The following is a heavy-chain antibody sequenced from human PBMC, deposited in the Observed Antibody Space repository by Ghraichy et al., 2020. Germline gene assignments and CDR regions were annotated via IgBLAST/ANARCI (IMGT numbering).Heavy chain of an antibody. CDR2: ISGSGGNT. Sequence: GGSLRLSCAASGFTFSSYAMSWVRQAPGKGLEWVSAISGSGGNTYYADSVKGRFTFSRDNSKNTLYLQMNSLRAEDTAVYYCAKDVGSGGGSFFHHWGQRTLGSVCS. CDR3: AKDVGSGGGSFFHH. CDR1: GFTFSSYA. V-gene: IGHV3-23*01. D-gene: IGHD2-15*01. J-gene: IGHJ1*01.